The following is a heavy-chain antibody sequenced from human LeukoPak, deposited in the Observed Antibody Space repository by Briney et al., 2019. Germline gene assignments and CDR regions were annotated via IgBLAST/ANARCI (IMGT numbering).Heavy chain of an antibody. CDR2: TYYRSKWYN. Sequence: SQTLSLTCAISGDSVSSNSAAWNWIRQSPSRGLEWLGRTYYRSKWYNDYAVSVKSRIIINPDTSKNQFSLQLSSVTAADTAVYYCARFSPDKNYYYYMDVWGKGTTVTVSS. CDR1: GDSVSSNSAA. V-gene: IGHV6-1*01. CDR3: ARFSPDKNYYYYMDV. J-gene: IGHJ6*03.